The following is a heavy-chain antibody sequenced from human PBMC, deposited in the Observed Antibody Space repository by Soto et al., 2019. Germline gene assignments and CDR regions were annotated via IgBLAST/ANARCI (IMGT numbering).Heavy chain of an antibody. D-gene: IGHD3-10*01. CDR2: IIPVIGTT. CDR1: GDTFSGHP. Sequence: SVKVSCKASGDTFSGHPINWVRQAPGEGLEWMGRIIPVIGTTNDAQRFEGRVTFTADESTNTAYMELRGLLSGDTAVYYCTRDGGFGELKYWGPGTLVTVSS. J-gene: IGHJ4*02. V-gene: IGHV1-69*11. CDR3: TRDGGFGELKY.